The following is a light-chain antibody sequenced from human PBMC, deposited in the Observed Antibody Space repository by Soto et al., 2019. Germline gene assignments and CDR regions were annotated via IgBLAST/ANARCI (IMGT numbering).Light chain of an antibody. CDR2: EAS. CDR3: QLYNILLQA. V-gene: IGKV1-5*03. Sequence: IQINKSPSTLFVKDGNRVTITCRASQTISSLLAWYQQKPVKAPKLLIYEASTLKSGVPSRFSGSGSGTEFTLTICCLQPDDFATYYCQLYNILLQAFAHGTKVDVK. J-gene: IGKJ1*01. CDR1: QTISSL.